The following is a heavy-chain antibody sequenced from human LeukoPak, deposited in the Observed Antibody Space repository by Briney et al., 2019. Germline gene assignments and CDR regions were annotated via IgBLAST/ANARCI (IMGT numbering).Heavy chain of an antibody. J-gene: IGHJ4*02. CDR1: GFTFSSYA. CDR2: ISGGDTST. D-gene: IGHD4-23*01. V-gene: IGHV3-23*01. Sequence: GGSLRLSCAASGFTFSSYAMNWVRQAPGKGLEWVSTISGGDTSTFYADSVKGRFTISRDNSENTLYLQMNNLRAEDTAVYYCAKNLNGGNTHSDYWGQGTLVTVSS. CDR3: AKNLNGGNTHSDY.